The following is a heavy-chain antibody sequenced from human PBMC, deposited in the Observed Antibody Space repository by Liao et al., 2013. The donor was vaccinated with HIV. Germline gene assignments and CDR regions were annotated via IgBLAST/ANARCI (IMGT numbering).Heavy chain of an antibody. V-gene: IGHV4-4*07. J-gene: IGHJ4*02. D-gene: IGHD7-27*01. CDR3: ARNRETGPDY. CDR2: MFISGST. CDR1: GGSISSYY. Sequence: QVQLQESGPGLVKPSETLSLTCTVSGGSISSYYWSWIRQPXGKGLEWIGRMFISGSTDYNPSLRSRVTLSVDTSKNQFSLKLSSVTAADTAVYYCARNRETGPDYWGQGTLVTVSS.